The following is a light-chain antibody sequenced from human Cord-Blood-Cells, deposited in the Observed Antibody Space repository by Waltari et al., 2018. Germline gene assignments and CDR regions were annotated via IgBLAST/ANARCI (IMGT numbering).Light chain of an antibody. CDR1: QSVSSSY. CDR2: GAS. Sequence: IVLTQSPGTLFSSPGERDTLSCRASQSVSSSYLAWYQQKPGQAPRLLIYGASSRATGIPYRFSGSGSGTDFTLTISRLEPEDFAVYYCQQYGSSPRTFGQGTKVEIK. J-gene: IGKJ1*01. V-gene: IGKV3-20*01. CDR3: QQYGSSPRT.